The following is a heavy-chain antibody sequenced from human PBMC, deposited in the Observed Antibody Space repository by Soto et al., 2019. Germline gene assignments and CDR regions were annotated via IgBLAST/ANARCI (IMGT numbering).Heavy chain of an antibody. J-gene: IGHJ4*02. V-gene: IGHV1-69*06. Sequence: QVQLVQSGAEVKKPGSSVKVSCKASGGTFSSYAISWVRQAPGQGLEWMGGIIPFFGTANYAQKFQGRVTITADKSTSKAYPDLSSLRTADTAVYYCPRERYYASSGYFFDSLWGQRNLVTVSS. CDR3: PRERYYASSGYFFDSL. CDR1: GGTFSSYA. CDR2: IIPFFGTA. D-gene: IGHD3-22*01.